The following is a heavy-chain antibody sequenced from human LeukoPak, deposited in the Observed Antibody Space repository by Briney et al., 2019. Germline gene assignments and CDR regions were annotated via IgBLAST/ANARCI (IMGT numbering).Heavy chain of an antibody. V-gene: IGHV3-48*03. J-gene: IGHJ4*02. CDR1: GFTFSIYE. D-gene: IGHD6-19*01. CDR2: IRSSGSTI. Sequence: RPGGSLRLSCAASGFTFSIYEMNWVRQAPGKGLEWGSYIRSSGSTIYYAGSVKGRFTISRDNAKKSLYLQMNRLRAEDTAVYYCARGIGLPDGTFDYWGQGTLVTVSS. CDR3: ARGIGLPDGTFDY.